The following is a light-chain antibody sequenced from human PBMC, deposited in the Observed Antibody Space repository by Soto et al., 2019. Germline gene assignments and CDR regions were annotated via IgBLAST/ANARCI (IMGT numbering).Light chain of an antibody. CDR1: QSVRSY. CDR2: DAS. CDR3: QQRSNWPPIT. J-gene: IGKJ5*01. V-gene: IGKV3-11*01. Sequence: EIVLTQSPATLSLSPGERATLSCRASQSVRSYLAWYQQKPGQAPRLLIYDASNRATGIPARFSGSGSGTDFTLNISSLEPDDVAVYYCQQRSNWPPITFGQGTRLEIK.